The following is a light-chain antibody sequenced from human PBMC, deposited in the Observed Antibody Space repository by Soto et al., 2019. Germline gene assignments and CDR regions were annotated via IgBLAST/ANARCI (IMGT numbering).Light chain of an antibody. CDR1: QGISTY. Sequence: DIQMTQSPSSLSASVGDRVTITCRASQGISTYLNWYQQKPVKAHKLLIYAASSLQSGVPSRFSGSGSETDFTLTISSLQPEDFATYSCQQSYSTTWTFGQGTKVDIK. CDR2: AAS. V-gene: IGKV1-39*01. CDR3: QQSYSTTWT. J-gene: IGKJ1*01.